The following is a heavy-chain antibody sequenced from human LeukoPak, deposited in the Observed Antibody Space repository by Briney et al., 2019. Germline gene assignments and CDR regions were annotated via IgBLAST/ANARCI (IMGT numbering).Heavy chain of an antibody. D-gene: IGHD6-6*01. CDR3: ARSSRSSGANWFGR. CDR1: GFTFSSYS. J-gene: IGHJ5*02. V-gene: IGHV3-64*01. Sequence: GGSLRLSCAASGFTFSSYSMHWVRQAPGKGLEYVSAITGSGDTTYYANSVKGRFTISRDNSQNTLYLQMGSLTTEDMAVYYCARSSRSSGANWFGRWGQGTLVTVSS. CDR2: ITGSGDTT.